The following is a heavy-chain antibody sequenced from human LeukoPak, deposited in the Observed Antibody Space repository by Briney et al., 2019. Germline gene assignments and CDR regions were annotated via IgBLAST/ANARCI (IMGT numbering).Heavy chain of an antibody. CDR2: ISGSGVST. V-gene: IGHV3-23*01. J-gene: IGHJ5*02. D-gene: IGHD3-10*01. CDR1: GFTFSSSA. CDR3: ARQVAYYGSGSYAAWFDP. Sequence: PGGSLRLSCEASGFTFSSSAMSWVRQAPGKGLEWVSAISGSGVSTYFADSMKGRFTISRDNSKNTLYLQMNSLRAEDTAVYYCARQVAYYGSGSYAAWFDPWGQGTLVTVSS.